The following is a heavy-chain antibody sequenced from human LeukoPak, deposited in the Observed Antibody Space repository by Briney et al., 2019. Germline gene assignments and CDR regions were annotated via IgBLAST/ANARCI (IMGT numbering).Heavy chain of an antibody. D-gene: IGHD3-22*01. CDR3: ARTLLDDGSGYLDS. V-gene: IGHV1-2*06. Sequence: ASVKVSRKASGGTFSSYAISWVRQAPGQGLDWMGRINPKSGDTNYAQKFQGRVTVTRDTSIGIAYMELRRLKSDDTAVYYCARTLLDDGSGYLDSWDQGSVVIVSS. CDR1: GGTFSSYA. CDR2: INPKSGDT. J-gene: IGHJ4*02.